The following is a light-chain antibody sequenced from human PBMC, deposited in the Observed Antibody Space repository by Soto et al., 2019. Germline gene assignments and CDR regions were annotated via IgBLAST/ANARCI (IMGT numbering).Light chain of an antibody. CDR2: GAS. V-gene: IGKV3-15*01. CDR3: QQYNDWPPQLT. CDR1: HSVSSK. Sequence: EIVMTQSPATLSVSVGERATLSCRASHSVSSKLAWYQQKPGQAHRLHIYGASTRATDIPARFSGSGSGTEFTLNISSLQSEDFAVYYCQQYNDWPPQLTFGGGTKVEIK. J-gene: IGKJ4*01.